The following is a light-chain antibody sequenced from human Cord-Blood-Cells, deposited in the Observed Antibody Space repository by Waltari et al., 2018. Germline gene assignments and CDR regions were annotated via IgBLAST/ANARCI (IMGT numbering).Light chain of an antibody. CDR2: DVS. V-gene: IGLV2-14*01. Sequence: QSALTQPASVSGSPGQSITISCPGTSSDVGGYNYVSCYQQHPGKAHKLMIYDVSNRPSGVSNRFSGSKSGNTASLTISGLQAEDEADYYCSSYTSSSTRVFGGGTKLTVL. CDR3: SSYTSSSTRV. CDR1: SSDVGGYNY. J-gene: IGLJ3*02.